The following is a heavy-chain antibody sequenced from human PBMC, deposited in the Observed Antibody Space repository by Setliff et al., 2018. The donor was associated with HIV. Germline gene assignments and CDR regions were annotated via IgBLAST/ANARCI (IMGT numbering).Heavy chain of an antibody. CDR2: IYTSGST. J-gene: IGHJ6*02. Sequence: GSLRLSCAASGFTFSDYYMAWIRQPAGKGLEWIGRIYTSGSTNYNPSVKSRVTMSVDTSKNQFSLKLSSVTAADTAVYYCVRASDLNYYGMDVWGQGTTVTVSS. CDR3: VRASDLNYYGMDV. V-gene: IGHV4-4*07. CDR1: GFTFSDYY.